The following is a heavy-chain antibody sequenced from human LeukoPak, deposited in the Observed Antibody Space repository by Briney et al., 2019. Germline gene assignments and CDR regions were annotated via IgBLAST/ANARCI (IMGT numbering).Heavy chain of an antibody. D-gene: IGHD2-21*01. CDR2: IYYSGST. J-gene: IGHJ4*02. V-gene: IGHV4-59*01. Sequence: SENLSLTCTVSGGSISSYYWSWIRQPPGKGLEWIGYIYYSGSTNYNPSLKSRVTISVDTSKNQFSLKLRSVTAADTAVYYCARDLGAYEPLGYWGQGTLVTVSS. CDR3: ARDLGAYEPLGY. CDR1: GGSISSYY.